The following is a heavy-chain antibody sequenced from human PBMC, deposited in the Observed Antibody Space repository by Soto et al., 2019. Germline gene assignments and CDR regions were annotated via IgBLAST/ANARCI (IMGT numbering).Heavy chain of an antibody. D-gene: IGHD6-19*01. J-gene: IGHJ4*02. CDR3: AEGGWYEGH. CDR2: AHNSGNT. V-gene: IGHV4-59*08. CDR1: GGSVSSDY. Sequence: SETLSLTCAVSGGSVSSDYWSWIRQPPGKGLEWIGYAHNSGNTDYNPSPKSRATISLDVSKNEFSLSLRSVTAADTAVYYCAEGGWYEGHWGQGKLVTVSS.